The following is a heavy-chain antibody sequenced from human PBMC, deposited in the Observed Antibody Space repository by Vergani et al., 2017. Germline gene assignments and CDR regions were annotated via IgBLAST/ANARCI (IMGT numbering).Heavy chain of an antibody. V-gene: IGHV3-30-3*01. CDR3: ARGTPRDSSSWYSMYYYYMDV. CDR2: ISYDGSNK. J-gene: IGHJ6*03. D-gene: IGHD6-13*01. Sequence: QVQLVESGGGVVQPGRSLRLSCAASGFTFSSYAMHWVRQAPGKGLEWVAVISYDGSNKYYADSVKGRFTISRDNSKNTLYLQMNSLRAEDTAVYYCARGTPRDSSSWYSMYYYYMDVGGKGTTVTVSS. CDR1: GFTFSSYA.